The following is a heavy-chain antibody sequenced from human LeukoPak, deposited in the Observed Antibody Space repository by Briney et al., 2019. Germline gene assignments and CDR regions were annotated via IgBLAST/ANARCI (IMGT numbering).Heavy chain of an antibody. J-gene: IGHJ6*02. D-gene: IGHD3-10*01. Sequence: PSETLSLTCAVSGGSISSGGYSWSWIRQPPGKGLEWIGYIYHSGSTYYNPSLKSRVTISVDRSKNQFSLKLSSVTAADTAVYYCARAYITMVRGVPGGMDVWGQGTTVTVSS. V-gene: IGHV4-30-2*01. CDR3: ARAYITMVRGVPGGMDV. CDR1: GGSISSGGYS. CDR2: IYHSGST.